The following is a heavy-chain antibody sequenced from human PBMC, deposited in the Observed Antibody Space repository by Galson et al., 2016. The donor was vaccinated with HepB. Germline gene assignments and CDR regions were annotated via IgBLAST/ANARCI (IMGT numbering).Heavy chain of an antibody. Sequence: LSLTCTVSGESLSGYFWSWIRQPPGKGLEWIGEVNHRGTTDYDPSLESRVTISADTSKNQFSLTLSSVTAADTAVYFCARDGFPGFGSFFDYWGHGALVTVSS. CDR1: GESLSGYF. CDR3: ARDGFPGFGSFFDY. D-gene: IGHD3-10*01. CDR2: VNHRGTT. J-gene: IGHJ4*01. V-gene: IGHV4-34*01.